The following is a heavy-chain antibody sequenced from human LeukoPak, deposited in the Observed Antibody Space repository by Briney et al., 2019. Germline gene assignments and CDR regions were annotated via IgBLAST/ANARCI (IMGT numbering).Heavy chain of an antibody. D-gene: IGHD6-19*01. CDR2: IRYDGSKK. Sequence: PGGSLRLSCAASGFTFSSYGMHWVRQAPGKGLEWVAFIRYDGSKKYYADSVKGRFTISRDNSKNTLYLQMNSLRAEDTAVYYCAKDRREYSSGWYLDYWGQGTLVTVSS. V-gene: IGHV3-30*02. CDR1: GFTFSSYG. J-gene: IGHJ4*02. CDR3: AKDRREYSSGWYLDY.